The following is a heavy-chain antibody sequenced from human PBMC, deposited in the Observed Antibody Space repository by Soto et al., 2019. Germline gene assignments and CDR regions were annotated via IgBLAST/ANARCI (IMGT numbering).Heavy chain of an antibody. Sequence: GASLKVSCKASGYTFTSYAMHWVRQAPGQRLEWMGWINAGNGNTKYSQKFQGRVTITRDTSASTAYMELSSLRSEDTAVYYCASRDSSGYFPFDYWGQGTLVTVSS. CDR3: ASRDSSGYFPFDY. D-gene: IGHD3-22*01. CDR2: INAGNGNT. J-gene: IGHJ4*02. V-gene: IGHV1-3*01. CDR1: GYTFTSYA.